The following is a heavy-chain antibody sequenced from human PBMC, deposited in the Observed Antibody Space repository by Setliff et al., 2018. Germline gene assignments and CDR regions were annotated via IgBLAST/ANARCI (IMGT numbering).Heavy chain of an antibody. D-gene: IGHD3-10*01. Sequence: SETLSLTCAVSGDSLRNDYWTWIRQPPGKGLEWIGNMHAGGNINYNPSLKSRVTLSLATSKSQFSLNLTSVTAADTAIYYCARGRLSFGSYGSGNQWKYYYYMDVWGKGTTVTVSS. V-gene: IGHV4-4*08. J-gene: IGHJ6*03. CDR3: ARGRLSFGSYGSGNQWKYYYYMDV. CDR1: GDSLRNDY. CDR2: MHAGGNI.